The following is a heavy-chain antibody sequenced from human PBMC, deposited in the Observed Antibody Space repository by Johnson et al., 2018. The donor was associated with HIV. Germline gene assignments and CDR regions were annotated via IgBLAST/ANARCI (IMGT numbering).Heavy chain of an antibody. D-gene: IGHD3-22*01. J-gene: IGHJ3*02. CDR3: AKDSRYYYDSSGYVSDAFDI. CDR1: GFTFSSYG. Sequence: VQLVESGGGVVQPGGSLRLSCAASGFTFSSYGMHWVRQAPGKGLEWVAFIRYDGSYNYYADSVKGRFTISRDNSKNTLYLQMNSLRDEDTAVYYCAKDSRYYYDSSGYVSDAFDIWGQGTMVTVSS. CDR2: IRYDGSYN. V-gene: IGHV3-30*02.